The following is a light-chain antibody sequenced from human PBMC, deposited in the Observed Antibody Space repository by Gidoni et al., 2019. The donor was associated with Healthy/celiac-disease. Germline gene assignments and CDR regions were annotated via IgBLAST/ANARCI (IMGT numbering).Light chain of an antibody. CDR3: QQANSFLTWT. J-gene: IGKJ1*01. V-gene: IGKV1-12*01. Sequence: DIQMTQSPSSVSASVGDRVTITCRASQCISSLLAWYKQKPGKAPKLLIYAASSLQSGVPSRFSGSGSVTDFTLTISSLQPEDFATYYCQQANSFLTWTFGQGTKVEIK. CDR1: QCISSL. CDR2: AAS.